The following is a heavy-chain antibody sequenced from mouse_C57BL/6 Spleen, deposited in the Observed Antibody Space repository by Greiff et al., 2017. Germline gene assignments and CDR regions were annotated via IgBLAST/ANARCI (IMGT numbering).Heavy chain of an antibody. D-gene: IGHD2-3*01. Sequence: QVQLQQPGAELVMPGASVKLSCKASGYTFTSYWMHWVKQRPGQGLEWIGEIDPSDSYTNYNQKFKGKSTLTVDKSSSTAYMQLSSLTSEDSAVYYCARRDGYYACAYWGQGTLVTVSA. CDR2: IDPSDSYT. V-gene: IGHV1-69*01. CDR1: GYTFTSYW. CDR3: ARRDGYYACAY. J-gene: IGHJ3*01.